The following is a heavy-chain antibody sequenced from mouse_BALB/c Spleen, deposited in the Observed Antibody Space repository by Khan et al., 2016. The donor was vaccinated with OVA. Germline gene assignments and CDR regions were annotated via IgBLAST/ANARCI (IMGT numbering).Heavy chain of an antibody. Sequence: EVELVESGAELVKPGASVKLSCTASGFNIKDTYLHWVKQRPEQGLEWIGRIAPANGNTQYDPKFQGKAAITSDTPSNTSYLQLNSLTSEDTAVYYCARPSYDPRDFEVWGAGTTVTVSS. CDR3: ARPSYDPRDFEV. J-gene: IGHJ1*01. CDR2: IAPANGNT. D-gene: IGHD2-3*01. CDR1: GFNIKDTY. V-gene: IGHV14-3*02.